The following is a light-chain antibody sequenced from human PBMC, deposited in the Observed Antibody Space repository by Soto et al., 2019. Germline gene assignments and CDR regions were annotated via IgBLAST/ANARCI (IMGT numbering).Light chain of an antibody. CDR3: SSFTSTNTLV. J-gene: IGLJ2*01. CDR2: HVT. V-gene: IGLV2-14*03. Sequence: QTVVTQPASVSGSPGQSITLSCTGTSSDVGDYIYVSWYQQHPGKAPKLIIYHVTDRPSGVSNRFSCSKSGNKASLNISGLQAEDEAYYYCSSFTSTNTLVFGGGNKRTVL. CDR1: SSDVGDYIY.